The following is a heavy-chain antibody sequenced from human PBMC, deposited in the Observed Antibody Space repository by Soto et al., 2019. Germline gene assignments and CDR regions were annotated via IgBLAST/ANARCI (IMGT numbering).Heavy chain of an antibody. Sequence: GGSLRLSCAASGFTFNRHPLHWVRQAPGKGLEWVAVISHDGNNKYYADSVKGRFTISRDNSMNMLYLQMHGLRTEDTAIFYCARSSVHIYATLHGLFYYWAQRALVTVSS. J-gene: IGHJ4*02. CDR3: ARSSVHIYATLHGLFYY. CDR1: GFTFNRHP. CDR2: ISHDGNNK. V-gene: IGHV3-30-3*01. D-gene: IGHD2-8*01.